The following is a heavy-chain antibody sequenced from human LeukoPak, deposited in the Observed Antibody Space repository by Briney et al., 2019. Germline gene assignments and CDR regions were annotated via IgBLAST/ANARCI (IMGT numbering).Heavy chain of an antibody. J-gene: IGHJ3*02. D-gene: IGHD4-11*01. Sequence: GGSLRLSCAASGFTFSSYGMHWVRQAPGKGLEWVAFIRYDGSNKYYADPVKGRFTISRDNSKNTLYLQMNSLRAEDTAVYYCAKDFNDYSDAFDIWGQGTMVTVSS. CDR1: GFTFSSYG. V-gene: IGHV3-30*02. CDR2: IRYDGSNK. CDR3: AKDFNDYSDAFDI.